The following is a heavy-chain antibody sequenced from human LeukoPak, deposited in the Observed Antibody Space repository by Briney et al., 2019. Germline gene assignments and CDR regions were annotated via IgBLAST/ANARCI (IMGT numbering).Heavy chain of an antibody. D-gene: IGHD1-1*01. CDR3: ARRHLIGNGYFDH. V-gene: IGHV1-18*01. CDR1: GYAFTNYG. J-gene: IGHJ4*02. Sequence: VASVKVSCKASGYAFTNYGVGWLRLAPGQGLQWLGWISTFNGNTNYAQIVQDRVTMTTDTSTNTAYLGLRSLRSDGTAVYYCARRHLIGNGYFDHWGQGTLVTVSS. CDR2: ISTFNGNT.